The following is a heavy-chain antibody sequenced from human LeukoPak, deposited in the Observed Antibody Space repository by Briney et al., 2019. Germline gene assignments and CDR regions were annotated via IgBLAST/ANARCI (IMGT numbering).Heavy chain of an antibody. D-gene: IGHD4-17*01. Sequence: WGSLRLSCAASGFSFSNAWMTWVRQAPGKGLEWVGRIKRKSDGGTAEYAAPVKGRFTISRDDLRDTLYLQMNSLKTEDTALYFCAKDDYAYNWGQGTLVTVSS. CDR1: GFSFSNAW. J-gene: IGHJ4*02. CDR3: AKDDYAYN. CDR2: IKRKSDGGTA. V-gene: IGHV3-15*01.